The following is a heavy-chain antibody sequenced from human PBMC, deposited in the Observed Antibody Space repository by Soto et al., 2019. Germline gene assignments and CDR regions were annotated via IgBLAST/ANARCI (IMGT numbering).Heavy chain of an antibody. CDR3: ATSPRFAFDF. CDR2: ISYSGAT. J-gene: IGHJ3*01. Sequence: QVQLQESGPGLVKPSETLSLICTVSGGSVSGDKNYWSWIRQSPGKGLEWIGYISYSGATNYNPPLKSRLTISVDRSKNQFALKRSSVTASDTALYYCATSPRFAFDFWGQGTTVIVSS. D-gene: IGHD3-16*01. CDR1: GGSVSGDKNY. V-gene: IGHV4-61*01.